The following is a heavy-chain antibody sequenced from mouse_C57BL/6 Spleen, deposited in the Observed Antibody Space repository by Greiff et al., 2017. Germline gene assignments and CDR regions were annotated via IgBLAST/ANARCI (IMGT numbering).Heavy chain of an antibody. Sequence: QVQLQQPGAELVMPGASVKLSCKASGYTFTSYWMHWVQQRPGQGLEWIGEIDPSDSYTNYNQKFKGKSTLTVDKSSSTAYMQLSSLTSEDSAVYYCARSKFITTVVDYYFDYWGQGTTLTVSS. J-gene: IGHJ2*01. V-gene: IGHV1-69*01. D-gene: IGHD1-1*01. CDR3: ARSKFITTVVDYYFDY. CDR1: GYTFTSYW. CDR2: IDPSDSYT.